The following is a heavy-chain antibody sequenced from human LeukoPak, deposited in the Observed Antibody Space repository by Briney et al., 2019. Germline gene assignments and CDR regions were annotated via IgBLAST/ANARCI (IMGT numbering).Heavy chain of an antibody. CDR2: INSDGSST. CDR1: GFTFSSYW. V-gene: IGHV3-74*01. Sequence: PGGSLRLSCAASGFTFSSYWMHWVRQAPGQGLVWVSRINSDGSSTSYADPVKGRFTISRDNAKNTLYLQMNSLRAEDTAVYYCARDRVTDYWGQGTLVTVSS. J-gene: IGHJ4*02. CDR3: ARDRVTDY. D-gene: IGHD5-18*01.